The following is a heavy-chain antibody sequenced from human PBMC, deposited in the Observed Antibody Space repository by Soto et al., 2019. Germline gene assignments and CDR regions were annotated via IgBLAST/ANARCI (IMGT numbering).Heavy chain of an antibody. CDR3: ARALFGAADSYGMDV. V-gene: IGHV1-2*02. J-gene: IGHJ6*02. CDR1: GYTVTGYY. CDR2: INPNSGGT. Sequence: GASVKVSCKASGYTVTGYYMHWVRQAPGQGLEWMGWINPNSGGTNYAQKFQGRVTMTRDTSISTAYMELSRLRSDDTAVYYCARALFGAADSYGMDVWGQGTTVTVSS. D-gene: IGHD6-13*01.